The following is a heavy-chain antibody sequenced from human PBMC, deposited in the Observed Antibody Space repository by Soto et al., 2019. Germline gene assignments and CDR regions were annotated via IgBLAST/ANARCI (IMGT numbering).Heavy chain of an antibody. J-gene: IGHJ4*02. Sequence: ASVKVSCKASGYTFTSYAMHWVRQAPGQGLEWMGWINPNSGGTNYAQKFQGWVTMTRDTSISTAYMELSRLRSDDTAVYYCAREWFHGSGSYSNFDYWGQGTLVTVSS. V-gene: IGHV1-2*04. D-gene: IGHD3-10*01. CDR3: AREWFHGSGSYSNFDY. CDR2: INPNSGGT. CDR1: GYTFTSYA.